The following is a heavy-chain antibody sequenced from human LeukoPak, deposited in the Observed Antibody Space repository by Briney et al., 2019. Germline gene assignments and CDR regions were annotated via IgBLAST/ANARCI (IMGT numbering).Heavy chain of an antibody. CDR3: AQRALVVAASYWYFDF. CDR1: GFTFSSYA. D-gene: IGHD2-15*01. CDR2: ISGSGGGT. J-gene: IGHJ2*01. Sequence: GASLRLSCAASGFTFSSYAMSWVRQAPGKGLEWVSGISGSGGGTFYADSVEGRFTISRDNSQNTLYLQINSLRAEDTAVYSCAQRALVVAASYWYFDFWGRGTLVTVSS. V-gene: IGHV3-23*01.